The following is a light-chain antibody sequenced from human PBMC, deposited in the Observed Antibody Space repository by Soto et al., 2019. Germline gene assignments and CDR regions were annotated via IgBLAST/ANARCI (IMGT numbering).Light chain of an antibody. Sequence: EIVMTQSPATLSVSPGERATLSCGASQSVSSNLAWYQQKPGQAPRLLIFGASTRATGIPVRFSGSGSGTEFTLTISSLQSEEFAVYYCQQYNNWPRTFGQGTKVEIK. CDR1: QSVSSN. J-gene: IGKJ1*01. CDR3: QQYNNWPRT. V-gene: IGKV3-15*01. CDR2: GAS.